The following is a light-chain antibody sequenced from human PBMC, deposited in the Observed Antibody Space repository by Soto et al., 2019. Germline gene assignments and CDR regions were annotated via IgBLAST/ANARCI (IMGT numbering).Light chain of an antibody. J-gene: IGKJ1*01. V-gene: IGKV1-39*01. Sequence: DIQMTQSPSSLSASVGDRVTITCRASQSISGYLNWYQQKPGKAPKLLIYAASSLQSGVPSRFSGSGSGTDFTLTISRLQPEDFATYYCQQSYSTPRTFGQGTKVDIK. CDR2: AAS. CDR1: QSISGY. CDR3: QQSYSTPRT.